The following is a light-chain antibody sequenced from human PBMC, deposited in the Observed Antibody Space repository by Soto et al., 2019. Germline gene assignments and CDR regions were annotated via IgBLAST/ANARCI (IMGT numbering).Light chain of an antibody. J-gene: IGKJ5*01. CDR1: HSIGNY. CDR3: QQSNIRAT. Sequence: DIHMTQYPSSLSASVGDRVSITCRASHSIGNYLNWYQQKPGKAPKLLIYAASRLQPGVPSRFSGSGSGTDFTLTITTLQPEDFATYFCQQSNIRATFGQGTRLEI. CDR2: AAS. V-gene: IGKV1-39*01.